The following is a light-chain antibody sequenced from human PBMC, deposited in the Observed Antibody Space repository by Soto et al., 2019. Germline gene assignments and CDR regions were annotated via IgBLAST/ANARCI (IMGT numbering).Light chain of an antibody. J-gene: IGKJ4*01. V-gene: IGKV3-20*01. CDR1: QSVRSNF. Sequence: EIVLTQSPGTLSLSPGERATLSCRASQSVRSNFLAWYQQKPGQAPRLLIYGASTRATGIPDRFSGSGSGTDFTLTVSRLEPEDFAVYYCQQFGDSLTFGGGTKV. CDR2: GAS. CDR3: QQFGDSLT.